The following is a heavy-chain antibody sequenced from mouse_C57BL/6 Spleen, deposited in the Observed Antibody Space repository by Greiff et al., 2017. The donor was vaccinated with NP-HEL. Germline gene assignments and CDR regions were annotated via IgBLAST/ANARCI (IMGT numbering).Heavy chain of an antibody. J-gene: IGHJ2*01. D-gene: IGHD3-2*02. CDR1: GYTFTSYG. CDR2: IYPRSGNT. Sequence: QVQLQQSGAELARPGASVKLSCKASGYTFTSYGISWVKQRPGQGLEWIGEIYPRSGNTYYNEKFKGKATLTADKSSSTAYMELRSLTSEDSAVYYCAAQATDYFDDWGKGTTLTVSS. V-gene: IGHV1-81*01. CDR3: AAQATDYFDD.